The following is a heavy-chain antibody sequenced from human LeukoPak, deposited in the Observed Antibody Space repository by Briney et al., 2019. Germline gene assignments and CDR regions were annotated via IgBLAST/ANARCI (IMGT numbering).Heavy chain of an antibody. J-gene: IGHJ4*02. Sequence: PGGSLRLSCTASGFTFSSYEMNWVRQAPGKGLEWVSYIGSSGSALYYADSVKRRFTISRDNAKNSLYLQLNSLRAEDTAVYYCARDTYYFDYWGQGTLVTVSS. D-gene: IGHD3-16*01. CDR1: GFTFSSYE. CDR2: IGSSGSAL. V-gene: IGHV3-48*03. CDR3: ARDTYYFDY.